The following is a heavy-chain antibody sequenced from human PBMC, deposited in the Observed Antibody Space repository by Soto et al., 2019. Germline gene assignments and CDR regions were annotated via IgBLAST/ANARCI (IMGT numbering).Heavy chain of an antibody. V-gene: IGHV4-39*01. D-gene: IGHD2-15*01. CDR1: DGSISNNIYY. Sequence: SETLSLTCTVSDGSISNNIYYWGWIRQPPGKGLEWIGSIYYSGSTYYSSSLKSRVTISVDTSKNQFSLKLSSVTAADTAVFYCARLRKMNCSGGSCYGAWFDPWGQGILVTAPQ. CDR3: ARLRKMNCSGGSCYGAWFDP. J-gene: IGHJ5*02. CDR2: IYYSGST.